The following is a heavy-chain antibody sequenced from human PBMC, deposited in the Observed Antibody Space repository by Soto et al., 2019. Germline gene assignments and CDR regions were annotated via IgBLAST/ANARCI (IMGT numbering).Heavy chain of an antibody. Sequence: GASVKVSCKASGYTFINFDISWVRQAAGQGLEWLGWMNPGSGKTGYASKFQGRVAMTRDASTGTSHLDLSSLTSDDTAVYYCARMASAGTLNWFDPWGPGTLVTVS. CDR3: ARMASAGTLNWFDP. V-gene: IGHV1-8*02. CDR1: GYTFINFD. CDR2: MNPGSGKT. D-gene: IGHD6-13*01. J-gene: IGHJ5*02.